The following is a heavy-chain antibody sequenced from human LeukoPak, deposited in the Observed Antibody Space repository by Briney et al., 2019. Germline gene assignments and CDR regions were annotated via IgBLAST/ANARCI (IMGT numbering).Heavy chain of an antibody. CDR3: ARPREGNYYGMDV. D-gene: IGHD1-26*01. J-gene: IGHJ6*02. CDR2: INPGDSET. CDR1: GYSFSSHW. Sequence: GESLQISFQGSGYSFSSHWIVWVRQMPGKGLEWMGIINPGDSETRYSPAFQGQVTISADKSISTAYLQWSSLKASDTAMYYCARPREGNYYGMDVWGQGTTVTVSS. V-gene: IGHV5-51*01.